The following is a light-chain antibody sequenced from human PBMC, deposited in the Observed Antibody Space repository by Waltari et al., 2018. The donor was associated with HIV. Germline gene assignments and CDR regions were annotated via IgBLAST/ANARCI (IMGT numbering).Light chain of an antibody. CDR2: AAS. J-gene: IGKJ2*01. CDR1: QTINNY. V-gene: IGKV1-39*01. CDR3: QQTFTGPYT. Sequence: DILMTQSPSSLSTSMGDRVTITCRASQTINNYLNWYQQKLGKAPKLLIYAASDLESGVPSRFSGSGSGTDFTLTITGLQAEDSGTYYCQQTFTGPYTFGQGTKVEVK.